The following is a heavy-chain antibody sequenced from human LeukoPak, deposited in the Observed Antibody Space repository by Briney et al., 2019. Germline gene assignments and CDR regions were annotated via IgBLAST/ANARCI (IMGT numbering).Heavy chain of an antibody. D-gene: IGHD1-1*01. J-gene: IGHJ4*02. CDR2: MNPNSGNT. V-gene: IGHV1-8*03. CDR1: GYTFTSYD. Sequence: ASVKVSCKASGYTFTSYDINWVRQATGQGLEWMGWMNPNSGNTGYAQKFQGRVTITRNTSISTAYMELSSLRSEDTAVYYCARDYNSAQIDYWGQGTLVTVSS. CDR3: ARDYNSAQIDY.